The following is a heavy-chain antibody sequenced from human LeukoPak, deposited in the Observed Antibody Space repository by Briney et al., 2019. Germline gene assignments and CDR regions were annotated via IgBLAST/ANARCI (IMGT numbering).Heavy chain of an antibody. Sequence: ASVKVSCKASGYTFTSYYMHWVRQAPGQGLEWMGIINPSGGSTSYAQKFQGRVTITADESTSTAYMELSSLRSEDTAVYYCARETGGYSYGHFDYWGQGTLVTVSS. CDR1: GYTFTSYY. V-gene: IGHV1-46*01. D-gene: IGHD5-18*01. CDR3: ARETGGYSYGHFDY. CDR2: INPSGGST. J-gene: IGHJ4*02.